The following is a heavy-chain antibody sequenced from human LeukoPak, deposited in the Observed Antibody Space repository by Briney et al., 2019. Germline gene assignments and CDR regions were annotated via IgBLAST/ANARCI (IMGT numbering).Heavy chain of an antibody. Sequence: ASVKVSCKASGGTFSNYAISWVRQAPGQGLEWMGKIIPILGFANYAQKFQGRVTITADKSTSTAYMELSSLRSEDTAVYYCARMYCSRGSCYPLFYYNAMDVWGQGTTVTVSS. J-gene: IGHJ6*02. CDR1: GGTFSNYA. V-gene: IGHV1-69*04. CDR3: ARMYCSRGSCYPLFYYNAMDV. D-gene: IGHD2-15*01. CDR2: IIPILGFA.